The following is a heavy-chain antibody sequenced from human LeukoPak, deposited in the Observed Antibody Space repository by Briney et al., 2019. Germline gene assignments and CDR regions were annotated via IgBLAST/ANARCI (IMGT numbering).Heavy chain of an antibody. D-gene: IGHD3-16*01. CDR3: AADLSNPRMGASYLDS. J-gene: IGHJ4*02. Sequence: SVKVSCKASGFTSTNFAVQWVRRARGQRLEWIGWIIVGSGATKCAQDFQERVTITRDLSTSTLYMELRSLTSEDTAVYYCAADLSNPRMGASYLDSWGQGTLVTVSS. CDR2: IIVGSGAT. V-gene: IGHV1-58*01. CDR1: GFTSTNFA.